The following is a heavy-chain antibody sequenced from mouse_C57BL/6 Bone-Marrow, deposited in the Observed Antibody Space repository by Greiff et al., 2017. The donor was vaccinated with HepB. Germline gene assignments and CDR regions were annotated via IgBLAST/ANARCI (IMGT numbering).Heavy chain of an antibody. Sequence: EVKLMESGPGLAKPSQTLSLTCSVTGYSITSDYWNWIRKLPGNKLEYMGYISYSGSTYYNPSLKSRISITRDTSKNQYYLQLNSVTTEDTATYYCARRYYDYDGGYYFDYWGQGTTLTVSS. J-gene: IGHJ2*01. CDR1: GYSITSDY. V-gene: IGHV3-8*01. CDR2: ISYSGST. D-gene: IGHD2-4*01. CDR3: ARRYYDYDGGYYFDY.